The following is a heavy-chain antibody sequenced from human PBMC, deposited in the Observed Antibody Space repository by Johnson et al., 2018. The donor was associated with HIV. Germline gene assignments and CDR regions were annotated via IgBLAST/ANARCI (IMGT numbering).Heavy chain of an antibody. V-gene: IGHV3-13*01. J-gene: IGHJ3*02. D-gene: IGHD3-22*01. Sequence: QLVESGGGLVQPGGSLRLSCTASGFTFSSYDMHCVRQAPGKGLEWVSAIGSAGDTYYPDSVKGRFTISRENTKNSFYLQMNSLRAGDTAVYYFARTHSTYYYDMRGYVDALDMWGQGTMVTVSS. CDR3: ARTHSTYYYDMRGYVDALDM. CDR1: GFTFSSYD. CDR2: IGSAGDT.